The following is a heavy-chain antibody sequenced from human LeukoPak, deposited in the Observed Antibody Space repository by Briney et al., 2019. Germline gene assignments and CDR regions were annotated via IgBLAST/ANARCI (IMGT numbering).Heavy chain of an antibody. J-gene: IGHJ4*02. CDR3: ASYDFWSGSIKELIDY. CDR2: IWYDGSNK. V-gene: IGHV3-33*01. CDR1: GFTFSSYG. D-gene: IGHD3-3*01. Sequence: GGSLRLSCAASGFTFSSYGMHWVRQAPGKGLEWVAVIWYDGSNKYYADSVKGRFTISRDNSKNTLYLQMNSLRAEDTAVYYCASYDFWSGSIKELIDYWGQGTLVTVSS.